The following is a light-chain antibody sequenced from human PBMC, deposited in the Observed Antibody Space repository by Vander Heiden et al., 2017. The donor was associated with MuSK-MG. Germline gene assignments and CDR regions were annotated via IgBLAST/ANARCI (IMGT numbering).Light chain of an antibody. Sequence: QSVLTLPPSVSGTPGQGVTISGSGADSNIGSNSGHVYQQLPGTAPKPLIFGSNQRPSGVSDRFSGSKSGTSASLAISGLQSEDEADYFCAAWDDSLSGYVFGRGTKLTVL. CDR2: GSN. CDR3: AAWDDSLSGYV. J-gene: IGLJ1*01. CDR1: DSNIGSNS. V-gene: IGLV1-44*01.